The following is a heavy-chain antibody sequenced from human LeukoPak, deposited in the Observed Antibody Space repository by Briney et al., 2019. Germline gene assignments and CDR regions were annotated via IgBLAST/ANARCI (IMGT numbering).Heavy chain of an antibody. CDR1: GFTFSSYE. CDR2: ISSSGSTI. D-gene: IGHD5-18*01. CDR3: ARDGAYSYAN. Sequence: GGSLRLSCAASGFTFSSYEIHWVRQAPGKGLEWVSYISSSGSTIYYADSVKGRFTISRDNAKNSLYLQMNSLRAEDTAVYYCARDGAYSYANWGQGTLVTVSS. J-gene: IGHJ4*02. V-gene: IGHV3-48*03.